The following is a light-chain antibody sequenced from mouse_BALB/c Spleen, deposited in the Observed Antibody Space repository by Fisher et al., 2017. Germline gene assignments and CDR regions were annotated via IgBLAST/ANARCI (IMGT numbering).Light chain of an antibody. CDR3: QQGSSIPLT. J-gene: IGKJ5*01. CDR2: RTS. CDR1: SSVSSSY. Sequence: DIVLTQTPAIMSASLGERVTMTCTASSSVSSSYLHWYQQKPGFSPKLLIYRTSNLASGVPARFSGSGSGTSYSLTIGTMEAEDVATYYCQQGSSIPLTFGAGTKLELK. V-gene: IGKV4-91*01.